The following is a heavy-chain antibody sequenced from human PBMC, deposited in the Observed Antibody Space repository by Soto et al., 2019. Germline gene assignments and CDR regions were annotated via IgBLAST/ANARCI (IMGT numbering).Heavy chain of an antibody. J-gene: IGHJ4*02. V-gene: IGHV1-3*01. D-gene: IGHD6-13*01. CDR3: ARDFGYSSSWYFDY. CDR1: GYTFTSYA. Sequence: ASVKVSCKASGYTFTSYAMHWVRQAPGQRLEWMGWIDAGNGNTKYSQKFQGRVTITRDTSASTAYMELSSLRSEDTAVYYCARDFGYSSSWYFDYWGQGTLVTVSS. CDR2: IDAGNGNT.